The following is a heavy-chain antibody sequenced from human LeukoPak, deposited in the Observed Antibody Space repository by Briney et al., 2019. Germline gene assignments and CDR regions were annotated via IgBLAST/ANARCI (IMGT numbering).Heavy chain of an antibody. CDR3: AKRYSSGWSFDWYFDL. J-gene: IGHJ2*01. CDR1: GFTFSSYG. Sequence: GGSLRLSCAASGFTFSSYGMHWVRQAPGKGLEWVAFIRYDGSNKYYADSVKGRFTISRDNSKNTLYLQMNSLRAEDTAVYYCAKRYSSGWSFDWYFDLWGRGTLVTVSS. CDR2: IRYDGSNK. V-gene: IGHV3-30*02. D-gene: IGHD6-19*01.